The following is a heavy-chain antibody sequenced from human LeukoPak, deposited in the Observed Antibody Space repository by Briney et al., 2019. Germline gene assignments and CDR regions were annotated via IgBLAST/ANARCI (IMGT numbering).Heavy chain of an antibody. J-gene: IGHJ5*02. D-gene: IGHD1/OR15-1a*01. CDR1: GRSISSYY. V-gene: IGHV4-59*01. CDR3: AKNNGGARNHWFDP. Sequence: PSETLSLTCTVSGRSISSYYWSWIRQPPGKGLEWIGYIYYSGSTNYNPSLKSRVTISVDTSKNQFSLKLSSVTAADTAIYYCAKNNGGARNHWFDPWGQGTLVTVSS. CDR2: IYYSGST.